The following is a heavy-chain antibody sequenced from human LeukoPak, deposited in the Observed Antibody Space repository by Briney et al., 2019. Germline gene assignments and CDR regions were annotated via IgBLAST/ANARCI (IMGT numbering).Heavy chain of an antibody. J-gene: IGHJ4*02. CDR3: ARDYCGGDCYPFDY. CDR2: INWNGGST. D-gene: IGHD2-21*02. V-gene: IGHV3-20*04. Sequence: GGSLRLXCAVSGFTFNDYGMSWVRQAPGKELESVSGINWNGGSTGYADSVKGRFTISRDNAKKSVYLKMNSLRGEDTALYYCARDYCGGDCYPFDYWGQGTLVTVSS. CDR1: GFTFNDYG.